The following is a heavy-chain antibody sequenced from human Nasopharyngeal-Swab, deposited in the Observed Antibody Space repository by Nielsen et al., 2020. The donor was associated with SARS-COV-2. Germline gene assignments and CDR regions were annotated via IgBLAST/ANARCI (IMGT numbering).Heavy chain of an antibody. CDR3: ARDIVVVPAAIRGGYYYMDV. Sequence: SVKVSCKASGGTFSSYAISWVRQAPGQGLEWMGGIIPIFGTANYAQKFQGRVTITADEPTSTAYMELSSLRSEDTAVYYCARDIVVVPAAIRGGYYYMDVWGKGTTVTVSS. CDR1: GGTFSSYA. J-gene: IGHJ6*03. V-gene: IGHV1-69*13. CDR2: IIPIFGTA. D-gene: IGHD2-2*02.